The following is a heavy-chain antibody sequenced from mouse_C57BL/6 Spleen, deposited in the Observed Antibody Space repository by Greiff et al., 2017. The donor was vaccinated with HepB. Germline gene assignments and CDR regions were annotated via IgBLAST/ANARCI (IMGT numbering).Heavy chain of an antibody. J-gene: IGHJ4*01. V-gene: IGHV1-55*01. CDR1: GYTFTSYW. CDR3: ARYYYVSDYYAMDY. D-gene: IGHD1-1*01. Sequence: QVHVKQPGAELVKPGASVKMSCKASGYTFTSYWITWVKQRPGQGLEWIGDIYPGSGSTNYNEKFKSKATLTVDTSSSTAYMQLSSLTSEDSAVYYCARYYYVSDYYAMDYWGQGTSVTVSS. CDR2: IYPGSGST.